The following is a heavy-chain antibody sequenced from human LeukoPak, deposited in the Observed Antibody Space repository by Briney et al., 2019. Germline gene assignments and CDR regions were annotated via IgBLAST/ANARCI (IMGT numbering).Heavy chain of an antibody. V-gene: IGHV5-10-1*01. CDR1: GYSFTSYW. D-gene: IGHD3-22*01. CDR2: IDPSDSYT. Sequence: GESLKISCKGSGYSFTSYWISWVRQLPGKGLEWMGRIDPSDSYTNYSPSFQGHVTISADKSISTAYLQWSILKASDTAMYYCARRRKAYDSSGYYLYYFDYWGQGTLVTVSS. CDR3: ARRRKAYDSSGYYLYYFDY. J-gene: IGHJ4*02.